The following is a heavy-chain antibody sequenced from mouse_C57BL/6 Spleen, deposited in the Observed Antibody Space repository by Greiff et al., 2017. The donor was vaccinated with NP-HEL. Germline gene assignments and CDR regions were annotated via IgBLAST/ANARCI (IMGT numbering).Heavy chain of an antibody. V-gene: IGHV5-9-1*02. Sequence: EVMLVESGEGLVKPGGSLKLSCAASGFTFSSYAMSWVRQTPEKRLEWVAYISSGGDYIYYADTVKGRFTISRDNARNTLYLQMSSLKSEDTAMYYCTSEGLRRGYYAMDYWGQGTSVTVSS. CDR3: TSEGLRRGYYAMDY. J-gene: IGHJ4*01. D-gene: IGHD2-4*01. CDR1: GFTFSSYA. CDR2: ISSGGDYI.